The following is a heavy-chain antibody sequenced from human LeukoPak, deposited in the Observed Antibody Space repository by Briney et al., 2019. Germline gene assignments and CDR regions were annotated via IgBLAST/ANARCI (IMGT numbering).Heavy chain of an antibody. V-gene: IGHV4-59*08. D-gene: IGHD3-10*01. CDR1: GGSISNYY. J-gene: IGHJ4*02. CDR3: ARFGIDVVRGGENCFAY. CDR2: IYYSGAT. Sequence: SETLSLTCTVSGGSISNYYWSWIRQPPGKGLEWIGHIYYSGATKYNPSLKCRITISVDTSKNQFSLMLSSVTAADTAVYYCARFGIDVVRGGENCFAYSGQGALVTVSS.